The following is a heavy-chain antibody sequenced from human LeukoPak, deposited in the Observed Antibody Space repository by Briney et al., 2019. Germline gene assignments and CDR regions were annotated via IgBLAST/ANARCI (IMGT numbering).Heavy chain of an antibody. CDR2: ISSSSSYI. CDR1: GFTFSNYA. D-gene: IGHD6-6*01. CDR3: ARDLGIAARPDY. V-gene: IGHV3-21*01. Sequence: GGSLRLSCAASGFTFSNYAMMWVRQAPGKGLEWVSSISSSSSYIYYADSVKGRFTISRDNAKNSLYLQMNSLRAEDTAVYYCARDLGIAARPDYWGQGTLVTVSS. J-gene: IGHJ4*02.